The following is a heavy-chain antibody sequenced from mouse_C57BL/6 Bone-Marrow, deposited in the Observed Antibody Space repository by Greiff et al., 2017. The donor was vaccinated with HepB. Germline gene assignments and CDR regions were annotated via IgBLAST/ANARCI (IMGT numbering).Heavy chain of an antibody. CDR2: IRSKSNNYAT. D-gene: IGHD2-12*01. Sequence: VQLKESGGGLVQPKGSLKLSCAASGFSFNTYAMNWVRQAPGKGLEWVARIRSKSNNYATYYADSVKDRFTISRDDSESMLYLQMNNLKTEDTAMYYCVSSYYNYAMDYWGQGTSVTVSS. V-gene: IGHV10-1*01. J-gene: IGHJ4*01. CDR1: GFSFNTYA. CDR3: VSSYYNYAMDY.